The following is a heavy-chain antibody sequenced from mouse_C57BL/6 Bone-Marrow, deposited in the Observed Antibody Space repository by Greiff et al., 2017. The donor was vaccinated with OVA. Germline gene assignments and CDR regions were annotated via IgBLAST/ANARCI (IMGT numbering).Heavy chain of an antibody. Sequence: QVQLKESGAELARPGASVKLSFTSYGISWVKQRTGQGLEWIGEIYPRSGNTYYNEKFKGKATLTADKSSSTAYMELRSLTSEDSAVYFCARWGYYGSSYLWYFDVWGTGTTVTVSS. V-gene: IGHV1-81*01. D-gene: IGHD1-1*01. CDR2: IYPRSGNT. CDR3: ARWGYYGSSYLWYFDV. CDR1: TSYG. J-gene: IGHJ1*03.